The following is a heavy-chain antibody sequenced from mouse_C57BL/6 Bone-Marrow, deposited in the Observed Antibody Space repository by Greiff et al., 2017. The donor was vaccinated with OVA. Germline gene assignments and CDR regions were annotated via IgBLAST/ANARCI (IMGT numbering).Heavy chain of an antibody. V-gene: IGHV1-39*01. D-gene: IGHD3-2*02. J-gene: IGHJ2*01. CDR1: GYSFTDYN. CDR3: APMGHDSSGYLDY. Sequence: EVKLMESGPELVKPGASVKISCKASGYSFTDYNMNWVKQSNGKSLEWIGVINPNYGTTSYNQKFKGKATLTVDQSSSTAYMQLNSLTSEDSAVYYCAPMGHDSSGYLDYWGQGTTLTVSS. CDR2: INPNYGTT.